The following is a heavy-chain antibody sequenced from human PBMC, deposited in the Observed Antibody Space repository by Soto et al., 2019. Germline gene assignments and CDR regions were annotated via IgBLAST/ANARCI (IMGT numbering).Heavy chain of an antibody. V-gene: IGHV1-69*06. J-gene: IGHJ6*01. CDR3: ARDNCNDVSWSYYGMEV. Sequence: SVKVSCKASGCTFSSYAISWVRQAPGQGREWMGGIIPIFGTANYAQKFQGRVTITAGKSTSTAYMELSSLRSEDTAVYYCARDNCNDVSWSYYGMEVLGQGTTVNLS. D-gene: IGHD1-1*01. CDR2: IIPIFGTA. CDR1: GCTFSSYA.